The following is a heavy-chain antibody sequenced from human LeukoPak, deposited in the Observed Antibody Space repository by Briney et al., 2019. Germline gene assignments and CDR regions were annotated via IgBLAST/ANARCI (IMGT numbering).Heavy chain of an antibody. V-gene: IGHV3-30*02. CDR1: GFTFSRYG. CDR2: IRDDGSTR. CDR3: AKFVVVVVAATIDALDI. Sequence: GGSLRLSCAASGFTFSRYGLHWVRQAPGKGLEWMAFIRDDGSTRYYADSVKGRFTVSRDNSKNTLYLQMNSLRAEDTAVYYCAKFVVVVVAATIDALDIWGQGTMVTVSS. J-gene: IGHJ3*02. D-gene: IGHD2-15*01.